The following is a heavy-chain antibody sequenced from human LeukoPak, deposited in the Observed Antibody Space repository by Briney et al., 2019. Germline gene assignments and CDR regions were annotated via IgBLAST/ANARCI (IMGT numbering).Heavy chain of an antibody. CDR3: AKAPMIVVFYFDY. V-gene: IGHV3-23*01. CDR1: GFTFSSYA. Sequence: TGGSLRLSCAASGFTFSSYAMSWVRQAPGKGLEWVSAIGGSGGSTYYADSVKGRFTISRDNSKNTLYLQMNSLRAEDTAVYYCAKAPMIVVFYFDYWGQGTLVTVSS. J-gene: IGHJ4*02. CDR2: IGGSGGST. D-gene: IGHD3-22*01.